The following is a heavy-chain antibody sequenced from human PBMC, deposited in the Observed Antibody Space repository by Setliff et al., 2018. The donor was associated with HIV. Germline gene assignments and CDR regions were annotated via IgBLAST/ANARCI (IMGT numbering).Heavy chain of an antibody. D-gene: IGHD3-9*01. Sequence: LSLTCAVYGGSLSGYYWSWVRQSPGRGLEWIGEINQSGNTNFNPSLKSRLIISVDTSKSQFSLKLTSVTAADTAVYYCAREGGNYDILTGYYNIGLDYWGQGTLVTVSS. J-gene: IGHJ4*02. V-gene: IGHV4-34*01. CDR1: GGSLSGYY. CDR3: AREGGNYDILTGYYNIGLDY. CDR2: INQSGNT.